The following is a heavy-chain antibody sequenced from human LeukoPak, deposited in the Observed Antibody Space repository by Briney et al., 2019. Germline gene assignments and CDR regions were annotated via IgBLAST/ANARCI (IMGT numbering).Heavy chain of an antibody. CDR2: ISGDGVST. Sequence: GGSLRLSCAASGFTFSNYAMRWVRQAPGKGLDCVAAISGDGVSTSYGNSVKGRFTISRDNSKNTLYLQMGSLTTEDMAVYYCASSQGGYSDYWGQGTLVTVSS. V-gene: IGHV3-64*01. CDR1: GFTFSNYA. CDR3: ASSQGGYSDY. J-gene: IGHJ4*02.